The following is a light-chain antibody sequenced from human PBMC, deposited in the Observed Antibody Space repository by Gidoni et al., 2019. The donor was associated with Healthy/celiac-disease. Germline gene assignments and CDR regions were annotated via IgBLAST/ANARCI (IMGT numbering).Light chain of an antibody. CDR3: QQYGSSPQT. V-gene: IGKV3-20*01. J-gene: IGKJ2*01. CDR2: GAS. CDR1: QSVSSSY. Sequence: EIVLTQSPGTLSWSPGESATLTCRDSQSVSSSYLDWYQQKPGQAPRLLIYGASSRATGIPDRFSGSGSGTDFTLTISRLEPEDFAVYYCQQYGSSPQTFGQGTKLEIK.